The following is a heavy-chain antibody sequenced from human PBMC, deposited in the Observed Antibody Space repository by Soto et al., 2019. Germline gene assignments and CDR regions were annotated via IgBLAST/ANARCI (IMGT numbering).Heavy chain of an antibody. CDR1: GFTFNNYA. CDR3: AKSERITVSIAAFHGDS. D-gene: IGHD2-15*01. J-gene: IGHJ4*02. CDR2: ISGSGRET. Sequence: EVQLLESGGGLVQPGGSLRLSCAASGFTFNNYAMSWVRQAPGKGLEWVSAISGSGRETYYSDSFKGRFTISRDNSKSTLSLQMNGLRVEDAAIYYCAKSERITVSIAAFHGDSWGQGTLVTVSS. V-gene: IGHV3-23*01.